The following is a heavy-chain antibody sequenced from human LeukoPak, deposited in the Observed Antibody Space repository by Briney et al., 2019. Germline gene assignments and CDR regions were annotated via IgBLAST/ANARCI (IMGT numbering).Heavy chain of an antibody. CDR3: ASLLLWFGESILHDAFDI. V-gene: IGHV1-2*06. D-gene: IGHD3-10*01. CDR2: INPNSGGT. Sequence: ASVKVSCTASGYTFTGYYMHWVRQAPGQGLEWMGRINPNSGGTNYAQKFQGRVTMTRDTSISTAYMELSRLRSDDTAVYYCASLLLWFGESILHDAFDIWGQGTMVTVSS. J-gene: IGHJ3*02. CDR1: GYTFTGYY.